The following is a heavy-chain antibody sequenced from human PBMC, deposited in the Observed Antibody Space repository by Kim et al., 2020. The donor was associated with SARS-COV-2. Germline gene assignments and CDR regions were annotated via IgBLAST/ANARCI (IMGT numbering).Heavy chain of an antibody. Sequence: GGSLRLSCAASGFSFSSHWMNCVRQVPGKGLVWISRINSGGSTTTYADSVKGRFTISRDNAKNTLYLQMNSLRAEDTAVYYCAREWGYGSGRNYYYYVMDVWGQGTTVTVSS. CDR1: GFSFSSHW. CDR2: INSGGSTT. J-gene: IGHJ6*02. CDR3: AREWGYGSGRNYYYYVMDV. V-gene: IGHV3-74*03. D-gene: IGHD3-10*01.